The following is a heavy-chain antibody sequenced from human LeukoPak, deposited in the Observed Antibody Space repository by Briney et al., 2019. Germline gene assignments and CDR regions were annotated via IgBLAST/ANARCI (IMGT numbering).Heavy chain of an antibody. D-gene: IGHD3-22*01. Sequence: SETLSLTCTVSGASISTSSYYWDWIRQPPGKGLEWIGSIYYSGSTYYNPSLKSRVTISIDTSKNQFSLKLSSVTAADTAVYYCARQVYYYDLLDYWGQGTLVTVSS. CDR2: IYYSGST. J-gene: IGHJ4*02. CDR3: ARQVYYYDLLDY. V-gene: IGHV4-39*01. CDR1: GASISTSSYY.